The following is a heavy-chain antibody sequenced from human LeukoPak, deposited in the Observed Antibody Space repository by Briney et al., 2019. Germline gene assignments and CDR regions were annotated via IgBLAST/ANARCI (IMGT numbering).Heavy chain of an antibody. CDR2: SKSKIDGGAT. J-gene: IGHJ4*02. CDR1: GFTFSNAW. V-gene: IGHV3-15*01. CDR3: TTERGSASWYEYYFDN. Sequence: GGSLRLSCPASGFTFSNAWMSWVRQAPGKGLEWVGRSKSKIDGGATDYAEPVKGRFTISRDDSRATLYLQMSSLKAEDTAVYYCTTERGSASWYEYYFDNWGQGTLVTVAS. D-gene: IGHD6-13*01.